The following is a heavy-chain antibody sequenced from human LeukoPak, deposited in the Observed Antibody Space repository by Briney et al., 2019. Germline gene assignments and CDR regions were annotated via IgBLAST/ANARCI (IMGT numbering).Heavy chain of an antibody. D-gene: IGHD6-6*01. J-gene: IGHJ4*02. V-gene: IGHV5-51*01. CDR3: TRRAPGITAGREIDY. Sequence: GESLKISCMGSRSSFTIYWIGGVRQMPGKGLEWRGIIYPADSDVKYSPSFQGQVTISADKSISTAYLQWSSLKASDTAMYYCTRRAPGITAGREIDYWGKGTLVTVSS. CDR1: RSSFTIYW. CDR2: IYPADSDV.